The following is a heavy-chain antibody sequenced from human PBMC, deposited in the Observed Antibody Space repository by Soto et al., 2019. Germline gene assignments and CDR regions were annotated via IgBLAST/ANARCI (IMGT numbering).Heavy chain of an antibody. J-gene: IGHJ3*02. V-gene: IGHV1-3*01. CDR2: INAGNGNT. D-gene: IGHD3-22*01. Sequence: ASVKVSCKASGYTFTSYAMHWVGQAPGQRLEWMGWINAGNGNTKYSQKFQGRVTITRDASASTAYMELSSLRSEDTAVYYCARDHGYYDSSRYYSGAYAFDILGQGTMVTVSS. CDR3: ARDHGYYDSSRYYSGAYAFDI. CDR1: GYTFTSYA.